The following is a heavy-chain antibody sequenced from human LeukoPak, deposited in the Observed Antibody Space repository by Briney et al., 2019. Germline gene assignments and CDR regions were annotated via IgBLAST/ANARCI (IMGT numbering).Heavy chain of an antibody. V-gene: IGHV4-39*02. J-gene: IGHJ3*02. CDR3: ARDQNWNDPGTFDI. Sequence: SETLSLTCTVSGGSISSSSYYWGCIRQPPGKGLECIGSIYYSGSTYYNPSLKSRVTISVDTSKNQFSLKLSSVTAADTAVYYCARDQNWNDPGTFDIWGQGTLVTVSS. CDR2: IYYSGST. CDR1: GGSISSSSYY. D-gene: IGHD1-1*01.